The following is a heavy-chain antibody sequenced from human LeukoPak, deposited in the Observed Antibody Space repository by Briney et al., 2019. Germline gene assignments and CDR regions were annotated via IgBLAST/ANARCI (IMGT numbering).Heavy chain of an antibody. D-gene: IGHD3-9*01. J-gene: IGHJ4*02. CDR3: AREDRWELRYFDWSVAIDY. Sequence: PGGSLRLTCAASGFTFSSYAMHWVRQAPGKGLEWVAVISYDGSNKYYAGSVKGRFTISRDNSKNTLYLQMNSLRAEDTAVYYCAREDRWELRYFDWSVAIDYWGQGTLVTVSS. CDR1: GFTFSSYA. V-gene: IGHV3-30-3*01. CDR2: ISYDGSNK.